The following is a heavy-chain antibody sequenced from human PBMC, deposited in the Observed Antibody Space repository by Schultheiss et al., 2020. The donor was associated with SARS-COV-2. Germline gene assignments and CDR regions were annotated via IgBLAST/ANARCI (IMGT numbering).Heavy chain of an antibody. D-gene: IGHD5-18*01. Sequence: SQTLSLTCDVSGGSFSGYYWSWIRQPPGKGLEWIGNIYYSGSTYYNPSLKSRVTISVDTSKNQFSLKLSSVTAADTAVYYCAGSGYRYGARWWGQGTLVTVSS. CDR3: AGSGYRYGARW. V-gene: IGHV4-59*01. J-gene: IGHJ4*02. CDR2: IYYSGST. CDR1: GGSFSGYY.